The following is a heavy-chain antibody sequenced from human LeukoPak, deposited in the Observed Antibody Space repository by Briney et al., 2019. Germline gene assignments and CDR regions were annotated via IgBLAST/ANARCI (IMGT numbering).Heavy chain of an antibody. J-gene: IGHJ4*02. CDR2: IYYSGST. CDR1: GGSISSYY. V-gene: IGHV4-59*01. D-gene: IGHD4-23*01. Sequence: SETLSLTCTVSGGSISSYYWSWIRQPPGKGLEWIGYIYYSGSTNYNPSLKSRVTIPVDTSKNQFSLKLSSVTAADTAVYYCARGGASSTVVTPWVDYWGQGTLVTVSS. CDR3: ARGGASSTVVTPWVDY.